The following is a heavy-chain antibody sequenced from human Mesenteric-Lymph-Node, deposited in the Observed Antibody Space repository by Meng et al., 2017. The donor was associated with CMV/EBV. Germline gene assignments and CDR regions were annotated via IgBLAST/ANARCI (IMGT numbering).Heavy chain of an antibody. CDR1: GFTFSSYW. J-gene: IGHJ4*02. V-gene: IGHV3-7*01. D-gene: IGHD3-22*01. Sequence: GESLKISCAASGFTFSSYWMSWVRQAPGKGLEWVANIKQDGSEKYYVDSVKGRFTISRDNAKNSLYLQMNSLRAEDTAVYYCARDRGYDSSGYYPFDYWGQGTLVTVSS. CDR3: ARDRGYDSSGYYPFDY. CDR2: IKQDGSEK.